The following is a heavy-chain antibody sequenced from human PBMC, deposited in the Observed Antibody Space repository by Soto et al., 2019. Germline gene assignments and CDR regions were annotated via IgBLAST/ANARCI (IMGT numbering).Heavy chain of an antibody. CDR3: ATDPVAVTGSFIDS. CDR1: GFTFSAYA. D-gene: IGHD2-21*02. CDR2: ISYDGRET. J-gene: IGHJ4*02. Sequence: GGSLRLSCAASGFTFSAYAFQWVRQAPGKGLEWLSVISYDGRETHYADSVEGRFIISRDSSKKTAYLQMNSLRGDDTAVYFCATDPVAVTGSFIDSWGQGTLVTVSS. V-gene: IGHV3-30-3*01.